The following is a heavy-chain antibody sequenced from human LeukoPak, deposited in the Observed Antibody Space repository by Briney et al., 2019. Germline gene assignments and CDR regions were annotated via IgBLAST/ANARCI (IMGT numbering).Heavy chain of an antibody. J-gene: IGHJ5*02. CDR3: ARGGYSINWFDP. Sequence: ASVKVSCKTSGYTFTNYYIHWVRQAPGQGLEWVGWISAYNGNTNYAQKLQGRVTMTTDTSTSTAYMELRSLRSDDTAVYYCARGGYSINWFDPWGQGTLVTVSS. D-gene: IGHD6-13*01. CDR2: ISAYNGNT. V-gene: IGHV1-18*04. CDR1: GYTFTNYY.